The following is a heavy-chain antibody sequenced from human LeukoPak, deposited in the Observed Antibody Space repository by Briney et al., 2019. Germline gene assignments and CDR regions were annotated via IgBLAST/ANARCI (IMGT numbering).Heavy chain of an antibody. CDR1: GFTFSSDG. J-gene: IGHJ1*01. V-gene: IGHV3-23*01. Sequence: GLSLRLSCAASGFTFSSDGMSWVRQAPGKGLEWVSSIRDSGGGTVYADSVKGRVTISRDNSKNTLYLQMNSLRAEDTAVYYCVCYDNAAEYFHYWGQGTLVTVSS. CDR3: VCYDNAAEYFHY. D-gene: IGHD3-22*01. CDR2: IRDSGGGT.